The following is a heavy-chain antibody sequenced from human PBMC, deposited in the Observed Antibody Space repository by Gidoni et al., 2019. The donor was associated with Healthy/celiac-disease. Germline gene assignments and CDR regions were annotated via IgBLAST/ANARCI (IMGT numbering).Heavy chain of an antibody. Sequence: EVQLVQSGAEVKKPGESLRISCKGSGYSLTSYWISWVRQMPGKGLEWMGRIDPRDSYTNYSPSFQGHVTISADKSISTAYLQWSSLKASDTAMYYCARHPFIVVVRWGMDVWGQGTTVTVSS. CDR2: IDPRDSYT. V-gene: IGHV5-10-1*03. J-gene: IGHJ6*02. CDR3: ARHPFIVVVRWGMDV. CDR1: GYSLTSYW. D-gene: IGHD2-2*01.